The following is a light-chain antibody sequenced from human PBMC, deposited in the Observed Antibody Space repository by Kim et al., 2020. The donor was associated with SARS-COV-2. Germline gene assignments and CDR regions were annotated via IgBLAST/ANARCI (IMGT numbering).Light chain of an antibody. CDR3: QQRNSWPPAVT. Sequence: GERATLSCRASQSVGKNFLAWYQQKPGQAPRLLIYEASSRATGIPDNFSGSGSGTDFTLTISSLEPEDFSIYYCQQRNSWPPAVTFGGGTKVDIK. J-gene: IGKJ4*01. V-gene: IGKV3D-20*02. CDR1: QSVGKNF. CDR2: EAS.